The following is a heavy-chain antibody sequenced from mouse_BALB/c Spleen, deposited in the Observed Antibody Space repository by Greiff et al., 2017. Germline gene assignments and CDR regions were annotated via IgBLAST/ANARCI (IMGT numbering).Heavy chain of an antibody. Sequence: QVQLQQSGAELVRPGSSVTISCKASGYAFSSYWLNWVKRRPGQGLEWFGQIFPGDGDTNYNRKFTGKATLTADQSSSTAYMQLSSLTSADSAVYFYAREGYCFEYWGQGTTVTVSS. D-gene: IGHD2-3*01. CDR1: GYAFSSYW. CDR2: IFPGDGDT. V-gene: IGHV1-80*01. CDR3: AREGYCFEY. J-gene: IGHJ2*01.